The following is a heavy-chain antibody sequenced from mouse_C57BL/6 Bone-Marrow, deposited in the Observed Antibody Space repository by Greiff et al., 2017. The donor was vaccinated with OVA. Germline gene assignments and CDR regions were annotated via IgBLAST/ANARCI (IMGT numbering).Heavy chain of an antibody. CDR1: GYTFTSYW. CDR2: IHPNSGST. D-gene: IGHD1-1*01. CDR3: APHYYGSSYENY. Sequence: QVQLQQPGAELVKPGASVKLSCKASGYTFTSYWMHWVKQRPGQGLEWIGMIHPNSGSTNYNEKFKSKATLTVDKSSSTAYRQLSSLTSEDSAVYYCAPHYYGSSYENYWGQGTTLTVSS. J-gene: IGHJ2*01. V-gene: IGHV1-64*01.